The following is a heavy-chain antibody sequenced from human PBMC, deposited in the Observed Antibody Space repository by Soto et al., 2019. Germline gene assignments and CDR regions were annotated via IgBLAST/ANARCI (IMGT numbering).Heavy chain of an antibody. CDR1: GFTVSSNY. J-gene: IGHJ4*02. CDR2: IYSGGST. CDR3: ARDYDYIWGSYRYAEPFDY. Sequence: ESGGGLVQPGGSLRLSCAASGFTVSSNYMSWVRQAPGKGLEWVSVIYSGGSTYYADSVKGRFTISRDNSKNTLYLQMNSLRAEDTAVYYCARDYDYIWGSYRYAEPFDYWGQGTLVTVSS. D-gene: IGHD3-16*02. V-gene: IGHV3-66*01.